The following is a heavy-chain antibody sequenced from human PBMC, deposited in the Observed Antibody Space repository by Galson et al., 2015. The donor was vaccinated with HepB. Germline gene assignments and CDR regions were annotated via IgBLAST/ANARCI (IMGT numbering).Heavy chain of an antibody. Sequence: PALVKPTQTLTLTCTFSGFSLSTSGMCVSWIRQPPGKALEWLARIDWDDDKYYSTSLKTRLTISKDTSKNQVVLTMTNMDPVDTATYYCARIGYSYGYFGLHYYGMDVWGQGTTVTVSS. V-gene: IGHV2-70*11. CDR2: IDWDDDK. CDR1: GFSLSTSGMC. CDR3: ARIGYSYGYFGLHYYGMDV. D-gene: IGHD5-18*01. J-gene: IGHJ6*02.